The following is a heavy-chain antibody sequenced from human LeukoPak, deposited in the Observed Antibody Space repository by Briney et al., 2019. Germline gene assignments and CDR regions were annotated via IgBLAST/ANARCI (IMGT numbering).Heavy chain of an antibody. D-gene: IGHD2-15*01. CDR2: ISGSGRST. Sequence: GGSLRLSCAASGFTFSSDAMSWVRQAPGKGLEWVSAISGSGRSTFYADSVKGRFTISRDNSKSTLYLQMNSLRAEDTAVYYCAKDVGYCSGGTCYSGRNWFDPWGQGTLVTVSS. CDR1: GFTFSSDA. CDR3: AKDVGYCSGGTCYSGRNWFDP. J-gene: IGHJ5*02. V-gene: IGHV3-23*01.